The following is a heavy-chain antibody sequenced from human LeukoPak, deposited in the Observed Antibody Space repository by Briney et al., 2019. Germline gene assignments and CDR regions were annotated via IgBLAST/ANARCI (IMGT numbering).Heavy chain of an antibody. CDR2: ISYDGSNK. J-gene: IGHJ5*02. Sequence: GGSLRLSCAASGFTFSSYGMHWVRQAPGKGLEWVAVISYDGSNKYYADSVKGRFTISRDNSKNTLYLQMNSLRAEDTAMYYCAKDTYYYDSSGFRGTNWFDPWGQGTLVTVSS. CDR3: AKDTYYYDSSGFRGTNWFDP. D-gene: IGHD3-22*01. V-gene: IGHV3-30*18. CDR1: GFTFSSYG.